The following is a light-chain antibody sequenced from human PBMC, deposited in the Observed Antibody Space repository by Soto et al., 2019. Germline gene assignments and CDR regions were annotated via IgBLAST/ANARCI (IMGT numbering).Light chain of an antibody. J-gene: IGKJ3*01. CDR1: QSVSGY. CDR3: QQRSNWPFT. V-gene: IGKV3-11*01. Sequence: EIVLTQSPAILSLSPGERATLSCRASQSVSGYLAWYQQKPGQAPRLLIYDASNRATGIPARFSGSGSGTDFTLTISSLEPGDFAVYYCQQRSNWPFTFGPGTTVDVK. CDR2: DAS.